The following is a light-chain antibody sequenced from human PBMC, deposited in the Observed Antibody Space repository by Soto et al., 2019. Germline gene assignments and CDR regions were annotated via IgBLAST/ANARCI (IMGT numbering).Light chain of an antibody. V-gene: IGKV3-20*01. CDR1: QIVSSSY. Sequence: EIVLTQSPGTLSLSPGERATLSCRASQIVSSSYLAWYQQKPGQAPRLPIYRTSNRATGIPDRFSGSGSGTQFTLTISSLQSEDFAVYYCQQYNNWPPAWTFDQGTKVDI. CDR2: RTS. J-gene: IGKJ1*01. CDR3: QQYNNWPPAWT.